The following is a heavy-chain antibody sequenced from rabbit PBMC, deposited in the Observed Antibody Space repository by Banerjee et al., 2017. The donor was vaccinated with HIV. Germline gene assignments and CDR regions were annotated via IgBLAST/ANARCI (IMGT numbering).Heavy chain of an antibody. CDR1: GFSFSSGYH. CDR2: IDISSGRT. J-gene: IGHJ3*01. Sequence: QSLEESGGGLVQPEGSLTLTCTASGFSFSSGYHMFWVRQAPGKGPEWIAYIDISSGRTCYASRVNGRFTVSKTSSTTVTLQMTSLTVADTATYFCARNYPNYGYVGWALWGQGTLVTVS. CDR3: ARNYPNYGYVGWAL. D-gene: IGHD6-1*01. V-gene: IGHV1S40*01.